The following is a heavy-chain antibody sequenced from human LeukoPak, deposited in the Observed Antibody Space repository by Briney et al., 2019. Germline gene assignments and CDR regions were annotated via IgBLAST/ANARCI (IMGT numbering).Heavy chain of an antibody. CDR1: GFTFSSDA. Sequence: GESLRLSCAASGFTFSSDAVSWVRQAPGKGLEWVSVLYSDGTTYYTDSVKGRFTISRDNSRNTLYLQMDNLRVEDAAIYYCARATYDSNGYTANHDSWGQGTLVTVSS. CDR3: ARATYDSNGYTANHDS. J-gene: IGHJ4*02. CDR2: LYSDGTT. V-gene: IGHV3-53*01. D-gene: IGHD3-22*01.